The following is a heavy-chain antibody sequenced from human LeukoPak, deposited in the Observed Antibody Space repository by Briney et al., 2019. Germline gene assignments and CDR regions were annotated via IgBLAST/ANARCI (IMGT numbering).Heavy chain of an antibody. J-gene: IGHJ4*02. CDR2: ISDSGSTI. D-gene: IGHD1-14*01. CDR3: ARRASAGFLTRRFFDY. CDR1: GFMFSTYA. Sequence: GGSLRLSCAASGFMFSTYAMNWVRQAPGKGLEWVSYISDSGSTIYYADSVKGRFTISRDNAKNSLYLRMNSLRDEDAAVYYCARRASAGFLTRRFFDYWGQGTLVTVSS. V-gene: IGHV3-48*02.